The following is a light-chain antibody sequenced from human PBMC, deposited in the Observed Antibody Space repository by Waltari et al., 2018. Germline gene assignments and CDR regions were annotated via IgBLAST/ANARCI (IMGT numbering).Light chain of an antibody. Sequence: DLQMTQSPSPLPASVGDRVTIPCRASQSISSSLNWYQQKPGKAPKLLIYAASGLQRGVPSRFSGSGSGTDFTLTISSLQPEDFATYYCQQSHSTPYTFGQGTKLEIK. CDR2: AAS. V-gene: IGKV1-39*01. J-gene: IGKJ2*01. CDR3: QQSHSTPYT. CDR1: QSISSS.